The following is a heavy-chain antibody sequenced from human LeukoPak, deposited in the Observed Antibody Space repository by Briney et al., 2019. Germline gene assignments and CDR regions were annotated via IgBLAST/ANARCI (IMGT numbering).Heavy chain of an antibody. J-gene: IGHJ4*02. CDR2: IWYDGSNK. D-gene: IGHD2/OR15-2a*01. V-gene: IGHV3-33*01. Sequence: GGSLRLSCAASGFTFSSYGMHWVRQAPGKGLEWVAVIWYDGSNKYYADSVKGRFTISRDNSKNTLYLQMNSLRAEDTAVYYCARGQVIQYYFDYWGQRTLVTVSS. CDR3: ARGQVIQYYFDY. CDR1: GFTFSSYG.